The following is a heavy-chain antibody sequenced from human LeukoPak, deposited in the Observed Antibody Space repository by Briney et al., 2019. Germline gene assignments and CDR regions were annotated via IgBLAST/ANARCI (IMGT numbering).Heavy chain of an antibody. Sequence: GGSLRLSCAASGFTFSGSAMHWVRQASGKGLEWVGRIRSKANSYATAYAASVKGRFTISRDDSKNTAYLQMNSLKTEDTAVYYCTRLIVGATSFGYWGQGTLVTVSS. J-gene: IGHJ4*02. D-gene: IGHD1-26*01. CDR2: IRSKANSYAT. CDR3: TRLIVGATSFGY. V-gene: IGHV3-73*01. CDR1: GFTFSGSA.